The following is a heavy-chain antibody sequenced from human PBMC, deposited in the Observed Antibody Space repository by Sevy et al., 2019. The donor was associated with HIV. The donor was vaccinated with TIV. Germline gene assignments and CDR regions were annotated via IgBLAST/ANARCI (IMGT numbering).Heavy chain of an antibody. J-gene: IGHJ5*01. CDR3: ARFDCAGDCSPNWFDS. Sequence: GESLKISCKGSGYRFTNYWISWVRQMPGKGLEWMGLIDPSDSNTNYSPSFQGHVSISVDKSYSTAYLQWSSLKASDTAMYYCARFDCAGDCSPNWFDSWGQGTLVTVSS. V-gene: IGHV5-10-1*01. D-gene: IGHD2-21*01. CDR2: IDPSDSNT. CDR1: GYRFTNYW.